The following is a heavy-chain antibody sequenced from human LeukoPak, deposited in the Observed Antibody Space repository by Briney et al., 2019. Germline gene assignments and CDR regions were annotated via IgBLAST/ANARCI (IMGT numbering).Heavy chain of an antibody. CDR2: ISSNAGST. D-gene: IGHD5-18*01. J-gene: IGHJ3*02. CDR3: ARERYSTPTDDAFDI. CDR1: GFTFNKYA. Sequence: GVSLRLSCAASGFTFNKYAMHWVRQAPGKGLEYVSSISSNAGSTSYGDSVKGRFTISRDNSKNTLYLQMGSLRADDTAVYYCARERYSTPTDDAFDIWGQGTMVTVSS. V-gene: IGHV3-64*02.